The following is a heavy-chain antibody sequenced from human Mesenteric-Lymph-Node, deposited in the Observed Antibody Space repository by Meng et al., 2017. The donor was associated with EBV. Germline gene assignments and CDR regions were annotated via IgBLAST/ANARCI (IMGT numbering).Heavy chain of an antibody. CDR3: ARGLWFGELIDRVTFDY. Sequence: QGPLGQSGSELKKPGASVKVSCKTSEYTFTSYAINWVRQAPGQGLEWMGWINTNTGNPTYAQGFTGRFVFSLDTSVSTAYLQISSLKAEDTAIYYCARGLWFGELIDRVTFDYWGQGTLVTVSS. V-gene: IGHV7-4-1*02. D-gene: IGHD3-10*01. CDR2: INTNTGNP. CDR1: EYTFTSYA. J-gene: IGHJ4*02.